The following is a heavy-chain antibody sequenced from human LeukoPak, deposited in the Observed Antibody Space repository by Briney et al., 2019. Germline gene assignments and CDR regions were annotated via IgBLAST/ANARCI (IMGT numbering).Heavy chain of an antibody. CDR1: GGTFSSYA. CDR2: IIPIFGTA. V-gene: IGHV1-69*13. D-gene: IGHD6-13*01. CDR3: ARDSGQQLIEY. J-gene: IGHJ4*02. Sequence: ASVKVSCKASGGTFSSYAISWVRQAPGQGLEWMGGIIPIFGTANYAQKFQGRVTITADESTSTAYMELSRLRSDDTAVYYCARDSGQQLIEYWGQGTLVTVSS.